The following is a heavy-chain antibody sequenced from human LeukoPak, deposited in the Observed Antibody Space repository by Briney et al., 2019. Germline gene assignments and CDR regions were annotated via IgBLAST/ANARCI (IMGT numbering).Heavy chain of an antibody. CDR2: IIPISGTT. V-gene: IGHV1-69*06. J-gene: IGHJ5*02. CDR1: GGTLNSYV. CDR3: ARGLVEVWFDP. D-gene: IGHD5-24*01. Sequence: GASVKVSCKASGGTLNSYVISWVRQAPGQGLEWMGGIIPISGTTNYAQKFQGRVTITADKSTSTAYMELSSLRSEDTAVYYCARGLVEVWFDPWGQGTLVTVSS.